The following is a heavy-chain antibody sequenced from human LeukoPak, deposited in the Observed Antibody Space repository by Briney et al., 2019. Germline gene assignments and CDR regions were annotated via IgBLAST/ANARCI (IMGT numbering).Heavy chain of an antibody. Sequence: GGSLRLSCAASGFSFSTYWMHWVRQAPGKGLVWVARIKPDGSTSSYADSVKGRLTISRDNAKNTLYLQMSSLKADDTAVYYCASGGLEPVDCWGQGKVVSVSS. J-gene: IGHJ4*02. V-gene: IGHV3-74*01. CDR2: IKPDGSTS. CDR3: ASGGLEPVDC. CDR1: GFSFSTYW. D-gene: IGHD1-1*01.